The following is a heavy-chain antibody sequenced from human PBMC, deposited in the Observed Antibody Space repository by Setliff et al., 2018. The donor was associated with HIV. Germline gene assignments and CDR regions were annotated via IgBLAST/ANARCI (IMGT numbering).Heavy chain of an antibody. V-gene: IGHV4-4*08. CDR3: ASGREAVAGALHFDY. CDR1: GGSISGYY. J-gene: IGHJ4*02. Sequence: SETLSLTCTVSGGSISGYYWGWIRQSPGKGLEWIGYIYTSGSTKYNPSLKSRVTISLDSSKNQFSLKLSSVTAADTAVYYCASGREAVAGALHFDYWGQGTLVTVSS. CDR2: IYTSGST. D-gene: IGHD6-19*01.